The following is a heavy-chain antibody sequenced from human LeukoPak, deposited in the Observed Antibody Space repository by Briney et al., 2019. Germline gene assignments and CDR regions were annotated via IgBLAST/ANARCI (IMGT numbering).Heavy chain of an antibody. Sequence: ASVKVSCKASGYTFTSYGISWVRQAPGQGLEWMGWISAYNGNTNYAQKLQGRVTMTRDMSTSTVYMELSSLRSEDTAVYYCARVFGVGYFAYWGQGTLVTVSS. D-gene: IGHD3-3*01. J-gene: IGHJ4*02. V-gene: IGHV1-18*01. CDR3: ARVFGVGYFAY. CDR1: GYTFTSYG. CDR2: ISAYNGNT.